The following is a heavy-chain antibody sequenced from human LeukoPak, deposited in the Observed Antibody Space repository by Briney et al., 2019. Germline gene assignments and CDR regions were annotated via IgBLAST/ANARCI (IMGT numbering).Heavy chain of an antibody. CDR1: GFTFSTYN. D-gene: IGHD1-26*01. V-gene: IGHV3-21*01. CDR3: ARDVGAAAPDAFDI. Sequence: PGGSLRLSCAASGFTFSTYNMNWVRQAPGKGPEWVLSISTSSNYIYYADSVNGRFNISRDNAKNSLYLQMNSLRVEDTDVYYCARDVGAAAPDAFDIWGQGTVVTVSS. J-gene: IGHJ3*02. CDR2: ISTSSNYI.